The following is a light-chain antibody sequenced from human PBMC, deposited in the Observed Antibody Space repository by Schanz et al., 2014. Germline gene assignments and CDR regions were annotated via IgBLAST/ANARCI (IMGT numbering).Light chain of an antibody. CDR2: GAS. CDR3: QQYGSSALT. Sequence: EIVMTQSPATLSVSPGERATLSCRASQSVSSNLAWYQQKPGQAPRLLIYGASTRATGIPARFSGSGFGTVFTLSISRLDPEDFAVYYCQQYGSSALTFGGGTKVEIK. V-gene: IGKV3-15*01. CDR1: QSVSSN. J-gene: IGKJ4*01.